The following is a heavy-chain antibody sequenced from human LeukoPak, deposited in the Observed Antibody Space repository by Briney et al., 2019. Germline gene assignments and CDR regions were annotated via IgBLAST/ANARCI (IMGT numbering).Heavy chain of an antibody. CDR1: GFTFSSYW. V-gene: IGHV3-7*03. D-gene: IGHD3-10*01. CDR2: IKQDGSEK. Sequence: GGSLRLSCTASGFTFSSYWMSWVRQAPGKGLEGVANIKQDGSEKNYVDSVRGRFTISRDNAKNSLYLEMNSLRAEDTAVYYCARDPRWGGSGSYYGHWGQGTLVTVSS. CDR3: ARDPRWGGSGSYYGH. J-gene: IGHJ4*02.